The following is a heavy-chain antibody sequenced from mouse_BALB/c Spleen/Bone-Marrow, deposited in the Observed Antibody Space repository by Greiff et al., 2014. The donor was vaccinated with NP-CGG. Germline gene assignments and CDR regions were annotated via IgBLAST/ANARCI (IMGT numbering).Heavy chain of an antibody. CDR3: ARQVNGDSFAY. Sequence: VMLVESGAELAKPGASVKMSCKASGYTFTSYWMHWVKQRPGQGLEWIGYINPSTGYTDYNQKFKGKSTMSADKSSSTAYMQLSSLTSEDSAVYYCARQVNGDSFAYWGQGTLVTVSA. V-gene: IGHV1-7*01. CDR2: INPSTGYT. CDR1: GYTFTSYW. J-gene: IGHJ3*01. D-gene: IGHD4-1*01.